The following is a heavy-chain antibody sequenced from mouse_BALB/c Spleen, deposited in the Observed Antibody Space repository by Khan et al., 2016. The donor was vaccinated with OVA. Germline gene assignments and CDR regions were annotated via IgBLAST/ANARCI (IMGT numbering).Heavy chain of an antibody. CDR1: GFNIKDYY. CDR3: TRDGYSPWFVY. V-gene: IGHV14-1*02. J-gene: IGHJ3*01. Sequence: EVQLQQSGAELVRPGALVKLSYKASGFNIKDYYIHWVKQRPEQGLEWIGWIDPENGNTIYDPKFQGKATTTADTSSNTAYLQLSSLTSEDTAVYYCTRDGYSPWFVYWGQGTLVTVSA. CDR2: IDPENGNT. D-gene: IGHD2-3*01.